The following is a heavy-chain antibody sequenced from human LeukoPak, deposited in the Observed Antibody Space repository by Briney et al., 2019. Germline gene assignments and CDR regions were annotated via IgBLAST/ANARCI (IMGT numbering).Heavy chain of an antibody. J-gene: IGHJ4*02. CDR3: AKLPGFSSSSFVY. CDR1: GFTFSSYG. V-gene: IGHV3-30*18. Sequence: GGSLRLSCAASGFTFSSYGMHWVRQAPGKGLEWVAVISYDGSNKYYADSVKGRFTISRDNSKNTLYLQMNSLRAEDTAVYYCAKLPGFSSSSFVYWGQGTLVTVSS. D-gene: IGHD6-6*01. CDR2: ISYDGSNK.